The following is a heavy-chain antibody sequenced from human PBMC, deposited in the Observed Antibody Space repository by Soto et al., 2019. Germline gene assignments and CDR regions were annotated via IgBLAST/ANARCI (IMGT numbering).Heavy chain of an antibody. J-gene: IGHJ3*02. V-gene: IGHV5-10-1*01. CDR1: GYSFTSYW. CDR3: ARHPSEGDSSGWRDDAFDI. CDR2: IDPSDSYT. Sequence: PGESLKISCKGSGYSFTSYWISWVRQMPGKGLEWMGRIDPSDSYTNYSPSFQGHVTISADKSISTAYLQWSSLKASDTAMYYWARHPSEGDSSGWRDDAFDIWGQGTMVTVSS. D-gene: IGHD6-19*01.